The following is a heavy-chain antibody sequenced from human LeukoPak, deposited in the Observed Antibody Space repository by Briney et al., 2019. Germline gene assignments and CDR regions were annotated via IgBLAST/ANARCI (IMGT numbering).Heavy chain of an antibody. V-gene: IGHV3-30*18. CDR2: VSSDGRIN. CDR1: GFIFSSYG. J-gene: IGHJ3*02. Sequence: GGSLRLSCAASGFIFSSYGLHWVRQAPGKGLEWVAVVSSDGRINYYADSVKGRLTISRDTLKNMVYLQMSSLGAEDTAVYYCAKDRDIAVAGTDDAFDIWGQGTMVTVSS. D-gene: IGHD6-13*01. CDR3: AKDRDIAVAGTDDAFDI.